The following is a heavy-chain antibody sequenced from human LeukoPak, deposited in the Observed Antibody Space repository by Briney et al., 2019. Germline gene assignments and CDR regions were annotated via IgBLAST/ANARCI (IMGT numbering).Heavy chain of an antibody. V-gene: IGHV1-18*01. J-gene: IGHJ4*02. CDR3: ARDSAVTDFDY. Sequence: ASVKVSCEASGGTFSSYAISWVRQAPGQGLEWMGWISAYNGNTNYAQKLQGRVTMTTDTSTSTAYMELSSLRSEDTAVYYCARDSAVTDFDYWGQGTLVTVSS. CDR1: GGTFSSYA. CDR2: ISAYNGNT. D-gene: IGHD4-17*01.